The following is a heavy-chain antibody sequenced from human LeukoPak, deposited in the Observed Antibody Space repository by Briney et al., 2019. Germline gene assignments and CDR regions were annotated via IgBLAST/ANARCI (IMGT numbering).Heavy chain of an antibody. D-gene: IGHD3-16*01. CDR2: INHSGST. Sequence: SKTLSLTCAVYGGSFSGYYWSWIRQPPGKGLEWIGEINHSGSTNYNPSLKSRVTISVDTSKNQFSLKLSSVTAADTAVYYCARGMGRYFDYWGQGTLVTVSS. V-gene: IGHV4-34*01. CDR3: ARGMGRYFDY. J-gene: IGHJ4*02. CDR1: GGSFSGYY.